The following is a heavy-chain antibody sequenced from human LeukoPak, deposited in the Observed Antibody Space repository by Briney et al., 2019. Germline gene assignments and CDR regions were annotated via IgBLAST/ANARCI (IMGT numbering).Heavy chain of an antibody. CDR3: ARDRPAVIHHTALDY. D-gene: IGHD3-16*02. V-gene: IGHV3-30-3*01. J-gene: IGHJ4*02. Sequence: GGSLRLSCAASGFTFSSYAMHWVRRAPGKGLEWVAVISYDGSNKYYADSVKGRFTISRDNSKNTLYLQMNSLRAEDTAVYYCARDRPAVIHHTALDYWGQGTLVTVSS. CDR2: ISYDGSNK. CDR1: GFTFSSYA.